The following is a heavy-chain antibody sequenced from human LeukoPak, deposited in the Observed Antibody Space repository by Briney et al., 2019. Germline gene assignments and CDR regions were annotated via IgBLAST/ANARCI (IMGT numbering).Heavy chain of an antibody. CDR1: GFTVSSNF. J-gene: IGHJ6*02. V-gene: IGHV3-53*01. CDR2: IYSGGST. D-gene: IGHD3-10*01. Sequence: PGGSLRLSCVASGFTVSSNFMSWVRQAPGQGLEWVSVIYSGGSTYYADSVKGRFTISRDNSKNTLYLQMNSLRAEDTAVYYCARGTVLDYYGMDVWGQGTTVTVSS. CDR3: ARGTVLDYYGMDV.